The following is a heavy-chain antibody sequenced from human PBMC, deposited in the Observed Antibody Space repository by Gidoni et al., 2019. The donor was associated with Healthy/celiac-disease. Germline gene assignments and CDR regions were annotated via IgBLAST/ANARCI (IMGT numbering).Heavy chain of an antibody. J-gene: IGHJ6*02. Sequence: QVQLVQSGTEGKKPAAAVKVSCKAYGYTFTSYDINWVRQATGQGLELMGWMNPNSGNTGYAQKFQCIVTMTRTTSIISVYMQLSSLISDHTAVYYCAIVGVLVAVSYDYVIDVWGQVTTVTVS. CDR3: AIVGVLVAVSYDYVIDV. CDR1: GYTFTSYD. D-gene: IGHD2-15*01. V-gene: IGHV1-8*01. CDR2: MNPNSGNT.